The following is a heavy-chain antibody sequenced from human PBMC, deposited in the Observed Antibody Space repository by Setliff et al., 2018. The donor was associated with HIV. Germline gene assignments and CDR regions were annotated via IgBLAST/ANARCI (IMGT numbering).Heavy chain of an antibody. CDR3: AYSGRQLRGPYFDF. D-gene: IGHD1-1*01. CDR2: IYWNNNK. Sequence: SGPTLVNPTQTLTLTCTFSGLSLSTSGVGVGWIRQSPGKALEWLAFIYWNNNKHYSTSLKSRLTVTKDTSKNRVVFTMTNMVPVDTATYYCAYSGRQLRGPYFDFWGQGTPVTVSS. CDR1: GLSLSTSGVG. J-gene: IGHJ4*02. V-gene: IGHV2-5*01.